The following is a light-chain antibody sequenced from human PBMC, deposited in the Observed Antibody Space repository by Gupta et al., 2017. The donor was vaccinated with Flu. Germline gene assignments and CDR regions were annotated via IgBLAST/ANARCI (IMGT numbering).Light chain of an antibody. V-gene: IGKV1-8*01. CDR1: QGISIY. CDR3: QHYYSHPV. Sequence: RATITCRSSQGISIYVAWYQQKPGKAPKLLIYASSTLPSGVPSMSSSSGSRTDFTLTSSCLQSEDGASYYMQHYYSHPVFGQGTKVEIK. J-gene: IGKJ1*01. CDR2: ASS.